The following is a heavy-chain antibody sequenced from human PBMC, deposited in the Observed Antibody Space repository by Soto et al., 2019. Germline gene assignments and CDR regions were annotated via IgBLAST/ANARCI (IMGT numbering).Heavy chain of an antibody. V-gene: IGHV4-59*08. Sequence: QVQLQESGPGLVKPSETLSLTCTVSGGSISSYYWSWIRQPPGKGLEWIGYIYYSGSTNYNPSLKSRVTISVDTSKNQFSLKLSSVTAADTAVYYCARREQGDYWYFDLWGRGTLVTVSS. CDR1: GGSISSYY. D-gene: IGHD2-21*01. CDR2: IYYSGST. J-gene: IGHJ2*01. CDR3: ARREQGDYWYFDL.